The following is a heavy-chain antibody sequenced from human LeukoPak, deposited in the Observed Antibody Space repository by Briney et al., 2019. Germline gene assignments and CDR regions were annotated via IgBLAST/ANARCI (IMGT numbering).Heavy chain of an antibody. CDR1: GYTFTCYY. V-gene: IGHV1-2*02. CDR2: INPNSGGT. J-gene: IGHJ4*02. D-gene: IGHD2-15*01. Sequence: ASVKVSFKASGYTFTCYYIHLVRHAPGQGLEWVGWINPNSGGTNYSQKFQGRVTMTRDTSISTAYMELSRLRSDDTAVYYCARIGYCSGGSCYSYFDYWGQGTLVTVSS. CDR3: ARIGYCSGGSCYSYFDY.